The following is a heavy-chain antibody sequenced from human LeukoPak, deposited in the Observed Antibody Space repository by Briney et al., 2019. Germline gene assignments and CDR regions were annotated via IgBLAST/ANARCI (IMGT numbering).Heavy chain of an antibody. CDR1: GFTFSSYS. CDR2: ISSSSSYI. Sequence: GGSLRLSCAASGFTFSSYSMNWVRQAPGKGLEWVSSISSSSSYIYYADSVKGRFTISRDNAKNSLYLQMNSLRAEDTAVYYCTRGYCSGGSCYYYMDVWGKGTTVTVSS. CDR3: TRGYCSGGSCYYYMDV. V-gene: IGHV3-21*01. D-gene: IGHD2-15*01. J-gene: IGHJ6*03.